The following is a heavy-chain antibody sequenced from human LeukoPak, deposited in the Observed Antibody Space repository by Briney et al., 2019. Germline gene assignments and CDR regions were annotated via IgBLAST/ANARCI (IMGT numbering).Heavy chain of an antibody. D-gene: IGHD2-2*01. CDR3: ARDCSSTSCYLGFFDY. Sequence: EASVKVSCKASGYTFTSYGISWVRQAPGQGLEWMGWISAYNGNTNYAQKLRGRVTMTTDTSTSTAYMELRSLRSDDTAEYYYARDCSSTSCYLGFFDYWGQGTLVTAPS. CDR1: GYTFTSYG. CDR2: ISAYNGNT. V-gene: IGHV1-18*01. J-gene: IGHJ4*02.